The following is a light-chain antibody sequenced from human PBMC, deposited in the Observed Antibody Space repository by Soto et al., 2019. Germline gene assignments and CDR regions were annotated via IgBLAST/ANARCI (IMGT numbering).Light chain of an antibody. CDR1: QYINNY. Sequence: DIQMTQSPSSLCASVGDRVTITFQASQYINNYLNWYQQKPGRAPKLLIYDASNLEAGVPSRFRGSGSGTDFTFTISRLQPEDIATYYCQQYENLPTFGQGTRLEI. CDR2: DAS. J-gene: IGKJ5*01. CDR3: QQYENLPT. V-gene: IGKV1-33*01.